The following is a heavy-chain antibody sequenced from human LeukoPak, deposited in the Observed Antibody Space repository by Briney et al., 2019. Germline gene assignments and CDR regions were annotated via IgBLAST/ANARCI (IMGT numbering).Heavy chain of an antibody. D-gene: IGHD6-19*01. CDR2: ISSSSSYI. CDR3: AVIPGIAVAGTGPGAFDI. CDR1: GFTFSSYS. Sequence: PGGSLRLSCAASGFTFSSYSMNWVRQAPGKGLEWVSSISSSSSYIYYADSVKGRFTISRDNAKNSLYLQMNSLRAEDTAVYYCAVIPGIAVAGTGPGAFDIWGQGTMVTVSS. V-gene: IGHV3-21*01. J-gene: IGHJ3*02.